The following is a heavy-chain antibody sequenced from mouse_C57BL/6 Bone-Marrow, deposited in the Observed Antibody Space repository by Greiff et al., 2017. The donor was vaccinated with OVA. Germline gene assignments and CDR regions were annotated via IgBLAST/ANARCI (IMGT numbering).Heavy chain of an antibody. J-gene: IGHJ2*01. CDR2: IDPSDSYT. D-gene: IGHD3-3*01. CDR1: GYTFTSYW. Sequence: QVQLQQSGAELVRPGTSVKLSCKASGYTFTSYWMHWVKQRPGQGLEWIGVIDPSDSYTNYNQKFKGKATLTVDTSSSTAYMQLSSLTSEDSAVYYCARRAIWVFDYWGQGTTLTVSS. CDR3: ARRAIWVFDY. V-gene: IGHV1-59*01.